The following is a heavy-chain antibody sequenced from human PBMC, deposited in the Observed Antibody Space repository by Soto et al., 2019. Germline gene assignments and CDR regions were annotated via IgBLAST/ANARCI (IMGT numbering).Heavy chain of an antibody. D-gene: IGHD3-16*01. J-gene: IGHJ4*02. V-gene: IGHV4-30-4*01. CDR1: GGSISSADYY. Sequence: QVQLQESGPGLVKPSQTLSLTCTVSGGSISSADYYWSWIRHPPGKGLEWIGYIYYTGSTYYSPSLRSRVIITVDTSKNEFSLKLSSVTAADTAVYYCARVRTIMILDYWGQGTLVTVSS. CDR3: ARVRTIMILDY. CDR2: IYYTGST.